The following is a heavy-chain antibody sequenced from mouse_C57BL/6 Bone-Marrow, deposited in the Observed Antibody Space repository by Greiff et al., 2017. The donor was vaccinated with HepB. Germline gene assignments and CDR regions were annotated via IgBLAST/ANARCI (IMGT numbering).Heavy chain of an antibody. CDR2: INPSNGGT. CDR3: ARFDGYDGYAMYY. CDR1: GYTFTSYW. V-gene: IGHV1-53*01. J-gene: IGHJ4*01. Sequence: QVQLQQPGTELVKPGASVKLSCKASGYTFTSYWMHWVKQRPGQGLEWIGNINPSNGGTNYNDKFKSKATLTVDKPSSKAYMQLRSLTSEDSAVYYCARFDGYDGYAMYYWGQGTSVTVSS. D-gene: IGHD2-2*01.